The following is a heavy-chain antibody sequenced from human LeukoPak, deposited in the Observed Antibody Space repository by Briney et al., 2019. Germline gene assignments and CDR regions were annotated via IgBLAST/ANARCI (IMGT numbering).Heavy chain of an antibody. CDR2: INHSGST. CDR3: ARVASSGWAHYYYYMDV. J-gene: IGHJ6*03. D-gene: IGHD6-19*01. Sequence: PSETLSLTCAVYGGSFSGYYWSWIRQPPGKGLEWIGEINHSGSTNYNPSLKNRVTISVDTSKNQFSLKLSSVTAADTAVYYCARVASSGWAHYYYYMDVWGKGTTVTISS. V-gene: IGHV4-34*01. CDR1: GGSFSGYY.